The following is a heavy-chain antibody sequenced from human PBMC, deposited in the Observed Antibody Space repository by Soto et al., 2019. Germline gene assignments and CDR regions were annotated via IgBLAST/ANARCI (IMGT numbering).Heavy chain of an antibody. D-gene: IGHD6-19*01. CDR2: ISGSAGTT. CDR1: GFTFSSYA. Sequence: GGSLRLSCAASGFTFSSYAMSWVRQAPGKGLEWVSVISGSAGTTYYADSMKGRFTISRDNSKNTLNLQMNSLRVEDTAVYYCAKVGEQWLVIGSLASWGQGNQVTFSS. CDR3: AKVGEQWLVIGSLAS. V-gene: IGHV3-23*01. J-gene: IGHJ5*01.